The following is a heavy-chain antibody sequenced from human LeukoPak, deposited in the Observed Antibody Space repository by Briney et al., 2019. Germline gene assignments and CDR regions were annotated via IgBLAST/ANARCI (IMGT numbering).Heavy chain of an antibody. CDR1: GFTFNGAW. V-gene: IGHV3-7*01. CDR2: LDPSGSQK. D-gene: IGHD1-1*01. CDR3: AIWTSGNF. Sequence: FTSSASGFTFNGAWLNWVSQAPGKGLEWVANLDPSGSQKRYVDSVKGRFTISKDNPGTSLYLEMNSLRAEDTAIYYCAIWTSGNFWGQGTLVTFSS. J-gene: IGHJ4*02.